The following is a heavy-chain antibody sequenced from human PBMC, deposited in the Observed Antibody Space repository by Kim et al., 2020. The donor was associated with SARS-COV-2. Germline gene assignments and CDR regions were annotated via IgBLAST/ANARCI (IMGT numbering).Heavy chain of an antibody. CDR2: VSGSGDST. CDR1: GFTFSSSA. J-gene: IGHJ6*01. CDR3: AKESRYSYGWAAPYDGM. V-gene: IGHV3-23*01. D-gene: IGHD5-18*01. Sequence: GGSLRLSCAASGFTFSSSAMSWVRQAPGKGLEWVSGVSGSGDSTYYADSVKGRFTITRDNSKNTLYLQMNSLRAEDTAVFPCAKESRYSYGWAAPYDGM.